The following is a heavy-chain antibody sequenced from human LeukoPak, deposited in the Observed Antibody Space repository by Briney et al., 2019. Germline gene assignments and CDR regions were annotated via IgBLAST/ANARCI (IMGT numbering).Heavy chain of an antibody. CDR2: INHSGST. CDR1: GGSFSGYY. CDR3: ARIGSSGWRTYYYYYMDV. Sequence: SETLSLTCAVYGGSFSGYYWSWIRQPPGKGLEWIGEINHSGSTNYNPSLKSRVTISVDTSKNQFSLKLSSVTAADTAVYYCARIGSSGWRTYYYYYMDVWGKGTTVTISS. J-gene: IGHJ6*03. D-gene: IGHD6-19*01. V-gene: IGHV4-34*01.